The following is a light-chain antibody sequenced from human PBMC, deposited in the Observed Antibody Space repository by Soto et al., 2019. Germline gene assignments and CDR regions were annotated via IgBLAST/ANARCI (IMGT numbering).Light chain of an antibody. J-gene: IGKJ4*01. CDR2: AAS. CDR3: QQSFRLPLT. V-gene: IGKV1-39*01. Sequence: QMTQSPSSLSASVGDRITITCRASRDIGSDLSWYQLKPGRAPNLLIYAASNLQSAVPSRFSGSGSGTDYTLTITTLQPEDFATYYCQQSFRLPLTFGGGTKVEIK. CDR1: RDIGSD.